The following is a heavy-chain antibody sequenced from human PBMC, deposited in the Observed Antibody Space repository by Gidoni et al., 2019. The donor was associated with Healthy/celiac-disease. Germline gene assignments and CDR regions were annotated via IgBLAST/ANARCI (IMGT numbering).Heavy chain of an antibody. CDR3: ARVPISGIAAAGTKRGMDV. D-gene: IGHD6-13*01. J-gene: IGHJ6*02. CDR1: GYTFTSYD. V-gene: IGHV1-8*01. CDR2: MNPNSGNA. Sequence: QAQLVQSGAEVKKPGASVKVSCKASGYTFTSYDINWVRQATGQGLEWMGWMNPNSGNAGYAQNFQGRVTMTRNTSISTAYMELSSLRSEDTAVYYCARVPISGIAAAGTKRGMDVWGQGTTVTVSS.